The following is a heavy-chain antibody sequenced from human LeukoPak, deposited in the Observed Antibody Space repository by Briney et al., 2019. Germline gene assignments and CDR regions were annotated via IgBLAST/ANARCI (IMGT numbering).Heavy chain of an antibody. CDR2: IKSGGSDT. CDR1: GFTFSTYW. V-gene: IGHV3-74*01. CDR3: ARGFWTGVEY. D-gene: IGHD3/OR15-3a*01. Sequence: GGSLRLSCAASGFTFSTYWMHWVRQAPGEGLVWVSRIKSGGSDTSYADSVKGRFTISRDNAKNTLYLRMNSLRAEDTAVYYCARGFWTGVEYWGQGALVTVSS. J-gene: IGHJ4*02.